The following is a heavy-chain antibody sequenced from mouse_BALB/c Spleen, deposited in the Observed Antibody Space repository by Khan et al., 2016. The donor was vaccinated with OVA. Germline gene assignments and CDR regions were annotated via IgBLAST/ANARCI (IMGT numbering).Heavy chain of an antibody. Sequence: VELVESGPGLVAPSQSLSITCTVSGLSLTNYGISWIRQPPGKGLEWLGVIWGDGSTNYPSALISRLSIIKDNSKSQAFLKLNRLQTDDTATYYWASIYDGYDWFTYWGQVTLVTVSA. CDR2: IWGDGST. CDR3: ASIYDGYDWFTY. J-gene: IGHJ3*01. CDR1: GLSLTNYG. D-gene: IGHD2-2*01. V-gene: IGHV2-3*01.